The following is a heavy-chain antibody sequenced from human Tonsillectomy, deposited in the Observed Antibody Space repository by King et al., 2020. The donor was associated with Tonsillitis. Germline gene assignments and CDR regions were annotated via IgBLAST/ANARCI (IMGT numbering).Heavy chain of an antibody. CDR2: IYYSGST. CDR3: AGYFDSGGYYYVHWLDP. CDR1: GGTISSTDYY. J-gene: IGHJ5*02. D-gene: IGHD3-22*01. Sequence: VQLQESGPGLVKPSQTLSLTCTVSGGTISSTDYYWSWIRQPPGKGLEWIGYIYYSGSTYYNPSLKSRVTISVDTSKNQFSLKLSSVTAADTALYYCAGYFDSGGYYYVHWLDPWGQGTLVTVSS. V-gene: IGHV4-30-4*01.